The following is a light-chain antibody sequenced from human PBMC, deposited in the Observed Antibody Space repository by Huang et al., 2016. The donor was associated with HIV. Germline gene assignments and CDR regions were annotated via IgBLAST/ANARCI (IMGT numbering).Light chain of an antibody. J-gene: IGKJ2*01. V-gene: IGKV1-6*01. CDR3: LQDYNYSYT. CDR2: LTS. CDR1: QDIGND. Sequence: AIQMTQSPSSLSSSVGDRVTITCRASQDIGNDLAWYQQKPGKAPKLLIYLTSTLQTGVPPRFSGSGSGTDFTLTISSLQPEDFATYYCLQDYNYSYTFGQGTKLEIK.